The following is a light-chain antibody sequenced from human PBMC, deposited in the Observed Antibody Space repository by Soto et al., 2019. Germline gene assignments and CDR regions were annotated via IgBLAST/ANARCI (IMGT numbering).Light chain of an antibody. J-gene: IGLJ1*01. CDR2: QVS. Sequence: QSVLTQPASVSGSPGQSITISCTGTSSDVGNYNYVSWYQQHPGKAPQRMIFQVSNRASGVSNRFSGSKSGDTASLTISGLQAEDAADYYCSSYTTSSTLYVFGTGTKVTVL. V-gene: IGLV2-14*01. CDR3: SSYTTSSTLYV. CDR1: SSDVGNYNY.